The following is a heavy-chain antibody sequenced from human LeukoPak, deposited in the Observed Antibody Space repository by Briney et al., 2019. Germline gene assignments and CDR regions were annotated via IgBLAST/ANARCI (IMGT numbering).Heavy chain of an antibody. J-gene: IGHJ4*02. V-gene: IGHV4-30-2*01. CDR2: IYHSGST. D-gene: IGHD6-13*01. CDR3: ARLVAATGNFDY. Sequence: PAQTLSLTCAVSGGSISSGGYSWSWIRQPPGKGLEWIGYIYHSGSTYYNPSLKSRVTISVDRPKNQFSLKLSSVTAADTAVYYCARLVAATGNFDYWGQGTLVTVSS. CDR1: GGSISSGGYS.